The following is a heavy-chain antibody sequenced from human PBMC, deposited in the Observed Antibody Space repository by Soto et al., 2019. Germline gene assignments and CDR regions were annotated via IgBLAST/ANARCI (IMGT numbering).Heavy chain of an antibody. CDR2: ISYSGST. CDR1: GGSISSSSRF. D-gene: IGHD3-10*01. J-gene: IGHJ3*02. Sequence: SETLSLTCTVSGGSISSSSRFWGWIRQPPGKGLEWIGSISYSGSTYYHPSLKNRVTISAVTSKNQFSLTLSSVTAADTAVYYCARVWGGAFDIWGQGTMVTVSS. V-gene: IGHV4-39*01. CDR3: ARVWGGAFDI.